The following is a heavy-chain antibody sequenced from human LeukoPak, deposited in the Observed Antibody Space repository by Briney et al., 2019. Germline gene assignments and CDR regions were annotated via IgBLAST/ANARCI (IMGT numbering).Heavy chain of an antibody. Sequence: GGSLRLSCAASGFTFSSYSMNWVRQAPGKGLEWVANIKQDGSEKFYVDSVKGRFTISRDNAKNSPDLQVNSLRVEDTAVYYCARYYDGNSYQDAFDIWGQGTMVSVSS. CDR3: ARYYDGNSYQDAFDI. CDR1: GFTFSSYS. J-gene: IGHJ3*02. CDR2: IKQDGSEK. V-gene: IGHV3-7*01. D-gene: IGHD3-22*01.